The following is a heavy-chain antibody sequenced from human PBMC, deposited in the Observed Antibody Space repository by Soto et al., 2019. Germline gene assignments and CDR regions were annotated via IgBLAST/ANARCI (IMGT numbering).Heavy chain of an antibody. D-gene: IGHD1-26*01. Sequence: QVQLVQSGAEVKKPGASVKVSCKASGYTFTSYGISWVRQAPGQGLEWMGWISAYNGNTNYAQKLQGRVTMTTDTSTSTAYMELRSRRSDDTAVYYCARAELEWELLGDVDYWGQGTLVTVSS. V-gene: IGHV1-18*01. J-gene: IGHJ4*02. CDR3: ARAELEWELLGDVDY. CDR1: GYTFTSYG. CDR2: ISAYNGNT.